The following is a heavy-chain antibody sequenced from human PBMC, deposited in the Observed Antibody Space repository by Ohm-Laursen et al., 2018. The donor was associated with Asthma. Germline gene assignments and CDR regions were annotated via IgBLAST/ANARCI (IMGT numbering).Heavy chain of an antibody. CDR2: IIPILRTA. CDR3: ARGRYDSSDYDLYGLDV. J-gene: IGHJ6*02. Sequence: SVKVSCKASGYTFTNYLIHWVRQAPGQGLEWMGGIIPILRTANYAQNFRGRVTITADESTSTAYMDLSSLRSEDTAVYYCARGRYDSSDYDLYGLDVWGQGTTVTVSS. V-gene: IGHV1-69*13. D-gene: IGHD3-22*01. CDR1: GYTFTNYL.